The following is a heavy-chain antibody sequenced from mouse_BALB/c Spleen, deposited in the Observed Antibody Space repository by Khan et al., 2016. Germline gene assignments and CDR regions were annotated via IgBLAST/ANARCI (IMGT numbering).Heavy chain of an antibody. CDR2: ISYIGTT. V-gene: IGHV3-2*02. J-gene: IGHJ4*01. D-gene: IGHD2-2*01. CDR1: GFSITSDYA. CDR3: ARWLDAMDY. Sequence: EVQLQESGPGLVKPSQSLSLTCTVTGFSITSDYAWNWIRQFPGNKLEWVGYISYIGTTTYNPSLKSRLSITRDTSKNQFFLQLNSVTTEDTATYYCARWLDAMDYWGQGTSVTVSS.